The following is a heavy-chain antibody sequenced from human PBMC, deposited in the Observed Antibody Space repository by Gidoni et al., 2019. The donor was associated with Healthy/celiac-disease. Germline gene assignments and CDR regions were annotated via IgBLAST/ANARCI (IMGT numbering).Heavy chain of an antibody. V-gene: IGHV3-21*01. D-gene: IGHD3-22*01. CDR1: GFTFSSSS. Sequence: EVQLVESGGGLVKPGGSLRLSCAASGFTFSSSSMNWVRQAPGKGLEWVSSISSSSSYIYNADSVKGRFTISRDNAKNSLYLQMNSLRAEDTAVYYCARDRYYDSSGYYFWGYYYYGMDVWGQGTTVTVSS. J-gene: IGHJ6*02. CDR2: ISSSSSYI. CDR3: ARDRYYDSSGYYFWGYYYYGMDV.